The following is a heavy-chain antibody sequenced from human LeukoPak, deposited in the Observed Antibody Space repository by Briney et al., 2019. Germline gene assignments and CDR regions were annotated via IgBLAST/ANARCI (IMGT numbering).Heavy chain of an antibody. V-gene: IGHV4-30-2*01. J-gene: IGHJ4*02. CDR3: ARGDGDQLVAFDY. D-gene: IGHD5-24*01. CDR2: IYHSGST. CDR1: GGSISSGGYS. Sequence: PSQTLSLTCAVSGGSISSGGYSWSWLRQPPGKGLEWIGYIYHSGSTYYNPSLKSRVTISVARSKNQFSLKLSSVTAADTAVYYCARGDGDQLVAFDYWGQGTLVTVSS.